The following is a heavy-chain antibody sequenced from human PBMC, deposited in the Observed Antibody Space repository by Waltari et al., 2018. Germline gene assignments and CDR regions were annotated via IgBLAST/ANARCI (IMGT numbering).Heavy chain of an antibody. CDR2: ITRSASFI. CDR1: GFMFNTYD. J-gene: IGHJ4*02. D-gene: IGHD1-26*01. Sequence: EVLLMESGGGLVKPGGSLRLSCAVSGFMFNTYDMHWVHQAPGKGPGWVSMITRSASFIYYANSGKGRFTISRDNSKNTLYLQMNSLRAEDTAVYYCASLRATWFDYWGQGTLVTVSS. V-gene: IGHV3-21*04. CDR3: ASLRATWFDY.